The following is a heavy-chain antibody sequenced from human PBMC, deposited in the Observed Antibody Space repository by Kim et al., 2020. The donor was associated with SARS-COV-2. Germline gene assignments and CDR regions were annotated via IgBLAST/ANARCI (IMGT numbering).Heavy chain of an antibody. V-gene: IGHV3-53*01. CDR1: GFTVSTNY. Sequence: GGSLRLSCVVSGFTVSTNYMTWVRQAPGKGLEWVSVIFKGGTTYYADSVKGRFTISRDNSKNTLFLQMSSLRAEDTAVYYCAAGARGSPVLYYFDYWSQG. D-gene: IGHD2-2*01. CDR3: AAGARGSPVLYYFDY. J-gene: IGHJ4*02. CDR2: IFKGGTT.